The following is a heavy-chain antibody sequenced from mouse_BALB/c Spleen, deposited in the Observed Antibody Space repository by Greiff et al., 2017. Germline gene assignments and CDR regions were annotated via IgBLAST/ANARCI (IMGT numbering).Heavy chain of an antibody. Sequence: EVKLVESGGGLVKPGGSLKLSCAASGFTFSDYYMYWVRQTPEKRLEWVATISDGGSYTYYPDSVKGRFTISRDNAKNNLYLQMSSLKSEDTAMYYCARGDQGAMDYWGQGTSVTVSS. V-gene: IGHV5-4*02. J-gene: IGHJ4*01. D-gene: IGHD3-3*01. CDR1: GFTFSDYY. CDR2: ISDGGSYT. CDR3: ARGDQGAMDY.